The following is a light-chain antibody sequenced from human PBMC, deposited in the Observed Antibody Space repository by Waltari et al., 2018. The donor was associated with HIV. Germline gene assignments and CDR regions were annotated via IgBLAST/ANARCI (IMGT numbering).Light chain of an antibody. Sequence: QLVLTQSPSASASLGASVKLTCTLSSGHSDYAIAWHQQQPEKGPRYLMKLNSDGSHIKGDGIPGRFSGSSSGAARYLTISSLQSEDEAYYYCQTWDTGIRVFGGGTKLTVL. V-gene: IGLV4-69*01. CDR3: QTWDTGIRV. J-gene: IGLJ3*02. CDR2: LNSDGSH. CDR1: SGHSDYA.